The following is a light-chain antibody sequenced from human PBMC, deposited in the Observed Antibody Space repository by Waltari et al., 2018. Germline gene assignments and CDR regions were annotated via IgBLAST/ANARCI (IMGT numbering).Light chain of an antibody. CDR1: SSNIGSNE. CDR2: SDH. V-gene: IGLV1-44*01. J-gene: IGLJ3*02. CDR3: ATWDDSLNGPV. Sequence: QSELTQPPSTSGTAGQTVTFSCSGDSSNIGSNEISWDQQFPGTAPQLLIYSDHQRPSGRPDRFSGAKSGTSASLTSSECQAEDEATYDCATWDDSLNGPVFGGGTKLTV.